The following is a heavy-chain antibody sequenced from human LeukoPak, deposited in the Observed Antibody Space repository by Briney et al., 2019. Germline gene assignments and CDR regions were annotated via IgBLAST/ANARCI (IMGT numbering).Heavy chain of an antibody. D-gene: IGHD6-6*01. J-gene: IGHJ4*02. CDR1: GFTFSSYA. Sequence: GGSLRLSSAASGFTFSSYAMSWVRQAPGKGLEWVSAISGSGGSTYYADSVKGRFTISRDNSKNTLYLQMNSLRAEDTAVYYCAKDRDSSSRSSLFDYWGQGTLVTVSS. CDR3: AKDRDSSSRSSLFDY. CDR2: ISGSGGST. V-gene: IGHV3-23*01.